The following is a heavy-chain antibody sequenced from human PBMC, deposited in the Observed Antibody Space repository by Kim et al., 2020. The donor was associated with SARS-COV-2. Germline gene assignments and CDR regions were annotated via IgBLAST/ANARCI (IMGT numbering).Heavy chain of an antibody. CDR1: GFTFSSYG. Sequence: GGSLRLSCAASGFTFSSYGMHWVRQAPGKGLEWVAVIWYDGSNKYYADSVKGRFTISRDNSKNTLYLQMNSLRAEDTAVYYCARDRSITYYYGSDLPQYGMDVWGQGTTVTVSS. V-gene: IGHV3-33*01. J-gene: IGHJ6*02. CDR3: ARDRSITYYYGSDLPQYGMDV. CDR2: IWYDGSNK. D-gene: IGHD3-10*01.